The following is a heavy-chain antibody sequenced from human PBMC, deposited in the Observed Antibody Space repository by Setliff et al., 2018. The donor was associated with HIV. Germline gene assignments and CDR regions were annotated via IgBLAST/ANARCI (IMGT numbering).Heavy chain of an antibody. CDR2: MYHSGST. CDR3: ARHRDPPGTSWIYYYYYMDL. Sequence: SETLSLTCAVSNYSISSGYYWGWIRQSPGKGLEWIGSMYHSGSTYSNPSLKSRVTMSIDTSKNQFSLKLSSVTAADTAVYFCARHRDPPGTSWIYYYYYMDLWGEGTTVTVSS. V-gene: IGHV4-38-2*01. J-gene: IGHJ6*03. CDR1: NYSISSGYY. D-gene: IGHD6-13*01.